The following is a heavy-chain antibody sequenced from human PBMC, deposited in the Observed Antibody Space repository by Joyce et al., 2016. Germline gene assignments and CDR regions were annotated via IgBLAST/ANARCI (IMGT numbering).Heavy chain of an antibody. Sequence: HVHLQESGPGLVKPSQTLSLTCTVSGGSITSGDYCWSWLRQAGKRLEWIGHVYKSGNARYNPSLEGRVTISIDTSNNQVSLRLSSVTAADTAVYFCARDGRTEYYFYGMDVWGQGTTVTVSS. V-gene: IGHV4-61*02. D-gene: IGHD2/OR15-2a*01. J-gene: IGHJ6*02. CDR3: ARDGRTEYYFYGMDV. CDR2: VYKSGNA. CDR1: GGSITSGDYC.